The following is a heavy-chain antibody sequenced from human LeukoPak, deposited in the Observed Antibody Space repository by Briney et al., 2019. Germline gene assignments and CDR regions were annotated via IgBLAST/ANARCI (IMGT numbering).Heavy chain of an antibody. V-gene: IGHV3-9*01. D-gene: IGHD4-11*01. J-gene: IGHJ4*02. CDR1: GFTFDDYA. CDR3: ARVATTDDY. CDR2: ISWNSGSI. Sequence: GRSLRLSCAASGFTFDDYAMHWVRQAPGKGLEWVSGISWNSGSIGYADSVKGRFTISRDNAKNSLYLQMNSLRAEDTALYYCARVATTDDYWGQGTLVTVSS.